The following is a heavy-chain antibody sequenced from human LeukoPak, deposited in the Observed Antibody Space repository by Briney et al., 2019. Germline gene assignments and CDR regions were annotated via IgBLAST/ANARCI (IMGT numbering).Heavy chain of an antibody. Sequence: GGSLRLSCAASGFTFSNAWMNWVRQAPGKGVEWVARVKSKAVGETTSYAAPVKGRFSILRDDSRDMVYLQMNSLEAEDTAVYYCATCNGDCYFNFWGQGTLVIVSS. CDR2: VKSKAVGETT. V-gene: IGHV3-15*01. D-gene: IGHD2-21*02. CDR3: ATCNGDCYFNF. J-gene: IGHJ4*02. CDR1: GFTFSNAW.